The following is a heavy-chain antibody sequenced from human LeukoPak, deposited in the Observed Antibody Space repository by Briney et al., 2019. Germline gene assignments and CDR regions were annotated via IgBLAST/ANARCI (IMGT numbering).Heavy chain of an antibody. CDR3: ARLSTYYDFWSGYLNWFDP. Sequence: SETLSLTCTVSGGSISSSSYYWGWIRQPPGKGLEWIGSIYYSGSTYYNPSLKSRVTISVDTSKNQFSLKLSSETAADTAVYYCARLSTYYDFWSGYLNWFDPWGQGTLVTVS. V-gene: IGHV4-39*01. CDR1: GGSISSSSYY. CDR2: IYYSGST. J-gene: IGHJ5*02. D-gene: IGHD3-3*01.